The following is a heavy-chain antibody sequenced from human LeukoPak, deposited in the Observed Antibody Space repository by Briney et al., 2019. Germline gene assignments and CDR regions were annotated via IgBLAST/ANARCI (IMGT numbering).Heavy chain of an antibody. CDR1: GGSFSGYY. D-gene: IGHD6-13*01. CDR3: ARKEGGQLVNTRRWFDP. V-gene: IGHV4-34*01. Sequence: SETLSLTCAVYGGSFSGYYWSWIRQPPGKGLEWIGEINHSGSTHYNPSLKSRVTISVDTSKKQFSLTVRSVTAADTAVYYCARKEGGQLVNTRRWFDPWGQGTLVTVSS. J-gene: IGHJ5*02. CDR2: INHSGST.